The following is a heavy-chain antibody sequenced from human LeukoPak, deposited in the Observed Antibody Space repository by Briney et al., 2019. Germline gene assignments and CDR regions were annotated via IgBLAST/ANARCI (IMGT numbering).Heavy chain of an antibody. D-gene: IGHD2-15*01. CDR1: GFTFSGYW. Sequence: QTGGSLRLSCAASGFTFSGYWMHWVRQTPGKGLVWVSRINSDGSSTRYADSVKGRFTISRDNAKNTLDLQMSSLRAEDTAVYYCARVDCSGGSCYFDYWGQGTLVTVSS. J-gene: IGHJ4*02. CDR2: INSDGSST. CDR3: ARVDCSGGSCYFDY. V-gene: IGHV3-74*01.